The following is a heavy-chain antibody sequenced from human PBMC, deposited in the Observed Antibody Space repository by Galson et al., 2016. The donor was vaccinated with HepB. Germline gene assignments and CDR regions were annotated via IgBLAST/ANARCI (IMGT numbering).Heavy chain of an antibody. J-gene: IGHJ6*02. CDR1: GFTFSVYW. CDR3: ARAGGVRWLDV. Sequence: SLRLSCAASGFTFSVYWMHWVLQVPGKGLEWVSRITGDGSGSTSADSVKGRFTISRDNARNTVYLQLNSLRVEDTAVYYCARAGGVRWLDVWGQGTTVAVAS. CDR2: ITGDGSGS. D-gene: IGHD3-10*01. V-gene: IGHV3-74*01.